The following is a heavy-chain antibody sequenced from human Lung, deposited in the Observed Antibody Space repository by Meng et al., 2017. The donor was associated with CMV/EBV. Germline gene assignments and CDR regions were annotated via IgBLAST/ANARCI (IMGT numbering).Heavy chain of an antibody. Sequence: QVQLQEAGPGLGKPSQTPSPTCTVSGGSLSSGDYYWGWNRQPPGKGLEWIGYIYYSGSTYYNPSLKSRVTISVDTSKNQFSLKLSSVTAADTAVYYCARDWGSGSDYWGQGTLVTVSS. J-gene: IGHJ4*02. CDR2: IYYSGST. D-gene: IGHD3-16*01. V-gene: IGHV4-30-4*08. CDR1: GGSLSSGDYY. CDR3: ARDWGSGSDY.